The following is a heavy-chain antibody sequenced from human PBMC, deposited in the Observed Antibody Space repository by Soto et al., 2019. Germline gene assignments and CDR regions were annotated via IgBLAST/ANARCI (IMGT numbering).Heavy chain of an antibody. CDR3: ARPRDSSGYYRQLDGMDV. D-gene: IGHD3-22*01. V-gene: IGHV1-18*01. Sequence: GASVKACCKAPGYPITSYGISWVQQAHGQGLEWMGWISAYNGNTNYAQKLQGRVTMTTDTSTSTAYMELRSLRSDDTAVYYCARPRDSSGYYRQLDGMDVWGHGTTVTVSS. CDR2: ISAYNGNT. CDR1: GYPITSYG. J-gene: IGHJ6*02.